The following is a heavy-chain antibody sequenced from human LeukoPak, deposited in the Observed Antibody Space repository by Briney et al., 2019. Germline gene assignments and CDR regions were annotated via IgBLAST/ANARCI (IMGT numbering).Heavy chain of an antibody. CDR2: IRYDGSDK. CDR3: AKGFYYCSDGCPQYYYYMDV. J-gene: IGHJ6*03. Sequence: GGSLRLSCAASGFTFSRHGMHWVRQAPGKGLEWVAFIRYDGSDKYYADSVKGRFTISRDNSENTLYLQMNSLRPKDTAVYYCAKGFYYCSDGCPQYYYYMDVWGKGTTVIVSS. CDR1: GFTFSRHG. D-gene: IGHD2-15*01. V-gene: IGHV3-30*02.